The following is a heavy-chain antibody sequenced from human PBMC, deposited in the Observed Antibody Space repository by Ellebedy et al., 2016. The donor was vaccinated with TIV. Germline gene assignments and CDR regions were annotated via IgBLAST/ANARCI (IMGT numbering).Heavy chain of an antibody. CDR2: ISGSGGST. CDR1: GFTFSSYA. Sequence: GESLKISCAASGFTFSSYAMSWVRQAPGKGLEWVSAISGSGGSTYYADSVKGRFTISRDNSKNTLYLQMNSLRAEDTAVYYCAKGHPSGYSYGPYYYYGMDVWGQGTTVTVSS. J-gene: IGHJ6*02. D-gene: IGHD5-18*01. CDR3: AKGHPSGYSYGPYYYYGMDV. V-gene: IGHV3-23*01.